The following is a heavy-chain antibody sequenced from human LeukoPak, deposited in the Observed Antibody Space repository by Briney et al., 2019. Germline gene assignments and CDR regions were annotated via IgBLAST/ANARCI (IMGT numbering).Heavy chain of an antibody. V-gene: IGHV4-38-2*02. CDR2: IHHSGSRFETGST. CDR3: ARNASSGFFND. D-gene: IGHD6-19*01. J-gene: IGHJ1*01. Sequence: SETLSLTCTVSGFFIANNNYWGWIRQSPGKGLEWVGSIHHSGSRFETGSTHYNPSFRGRISVSADPSKNHFSLTLRSVTAADTGVYFCARNASSGFFNDWSQVTLVTVSS. CDR1: GFFIANNNY.